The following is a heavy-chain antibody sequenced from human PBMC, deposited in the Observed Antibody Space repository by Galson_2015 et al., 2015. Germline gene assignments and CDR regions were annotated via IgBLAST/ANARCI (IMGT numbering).Heavy chain of an antibody. CDR1: GYTFTSYY. Sequence: SVKVSCKASGYTFTSYYIHWVRQAPGQGLEWMGVINPSDGSTSYAQKHQGRVTMTRDTSTSTVHMELSSLRSEDTAVYYCAGDQGSGTYLSNYWGQRTLVTVSS. CDR2: INPSDGST. D-gene: IGHD3-10*01. V-gene: IGHV1-46*01. J-gene: IGHJ4*02. CDR3: AGDQGSGTYLSNY.